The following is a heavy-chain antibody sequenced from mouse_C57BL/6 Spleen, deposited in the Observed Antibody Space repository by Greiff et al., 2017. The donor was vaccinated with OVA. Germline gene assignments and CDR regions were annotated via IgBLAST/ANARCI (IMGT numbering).Heavy chain of an antibody. Sequence: QVQLQQPGAELVKPGASVKMSCKASGYTFTSYWITWVKQRPGQGLEWIGDIYPGSGSTNYNEKFKSKATLTVDTSSSTAYMQLSSLTSEDSAVYYCAREIPITTVAFDYWGQGTTLTVSS. V-gene: IGHV1-55*01. D-gene: IGHD1-1*01. CDR3: AREIPITTVAFDY. CDR2: IYPGSGST. J-gene: IGHJ2*01. CDR1: GYTFTSYW.